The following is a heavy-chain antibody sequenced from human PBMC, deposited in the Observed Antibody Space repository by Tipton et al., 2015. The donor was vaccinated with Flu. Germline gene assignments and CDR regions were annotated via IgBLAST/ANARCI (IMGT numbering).Heavy chain of an antibody. J-gene: IGHJ4*02. CDR3: ARLSYYDVDLKNFYFED. CDR1: GGSINSYF. V-gene: IGHV4-59*05. D-gene: IGHD3-10*02. Sequence: TLSLTCTVSGGSINSYFWSWIRQPPGKGLEWIGGISYSGSTYYNASLKSRIVISVDTSKNQFSLKLTSVTAADTAVYYCARLSYYDVDLKNFYFEDWGQGTLVTVSS. CDR2: ISYSGST.